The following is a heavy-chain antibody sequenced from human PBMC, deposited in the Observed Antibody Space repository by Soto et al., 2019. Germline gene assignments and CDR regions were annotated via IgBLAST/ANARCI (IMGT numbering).Heavy chain of an antibody. CDR1: GDSMGTSSYY. D-gene: IGHD2-15*01. CDR3: AKSFRCSGGSCYRLGMDV. V-gene: IGHV4-39*01. J-gene: IGHJ6*02. Sequence: SETLSLTCTVSGDSMGTSSYYWAWIRQPPGKGPEWIGTISYNGNTYSNPSLKSRLTISLDMSNNQFSLKLTSVTAADTAVYYCAKSFRCSGGSCYRLGMDVWGQGTTVTVSS. CDR2: ISYNGNT.